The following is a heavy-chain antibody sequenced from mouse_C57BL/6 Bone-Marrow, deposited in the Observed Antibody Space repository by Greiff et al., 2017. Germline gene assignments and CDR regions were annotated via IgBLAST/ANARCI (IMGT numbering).Heavy chain of an antibody. CDR3: ARYRYDCYRYYYSIDY. CDR1: GFTFTDYY. J-gene: IGHJ4*01. D-gene: IGHD2-3*01. V-gene: IGHV7-3*01. Sequence: EVQVVESGGGLVQPGGSLSLSCAASGFTFTDYYMSWVRQPPGKALEWLGFIRNKANGYTTEYSASVKGRFTISRDNSQSILYLQMNALRAEDRSTYCCARYRYDCYRYYYSIDYWGQGTSVTVSS. CDR2: IRNKANGYTT.